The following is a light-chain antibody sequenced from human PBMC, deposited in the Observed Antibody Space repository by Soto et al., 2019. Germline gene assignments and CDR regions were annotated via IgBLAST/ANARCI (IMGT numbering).Light chain of an antibody. CDR1: QSVSSSY. Sequence: EIVLTQSPGTLSLSPGERATLSCRASQSVSSSYLAWYQQKPGQAPRLLIYGASSRATGIPDRFSGSGSGTDFTLTISRLEPEDFAVYYCQQYAKRYTFGQGTKLEIK. J-gene: IGKJ2*01. CDR2: GAS. V-gene: IGKV3-20*01. CDR3: QQYAKRYT.